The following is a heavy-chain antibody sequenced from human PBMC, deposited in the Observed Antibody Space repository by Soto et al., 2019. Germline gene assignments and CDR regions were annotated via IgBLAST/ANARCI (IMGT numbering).Heavy chain of an antibody. CDR2: IWYDGTKK. CDR1: GFSLRTYG. V-gene: IGHV3-33*01. D-gene: IGHD6-19*01. J-gene: IGHJ5*02. Sequence: QVRLVESGGGVVQSGRSLTLSCAASGFSLRTYGMQWLRRAPGKGLEWVAFIWYDGTKKFYANSVKGRSTISKDNSNNILYLQMSGLRAEDTAVYYCARDVVTAVAGSVNWFDPWGQGTLVTVSS. CDR3: ARDVVTAVAGSVNWFDP.